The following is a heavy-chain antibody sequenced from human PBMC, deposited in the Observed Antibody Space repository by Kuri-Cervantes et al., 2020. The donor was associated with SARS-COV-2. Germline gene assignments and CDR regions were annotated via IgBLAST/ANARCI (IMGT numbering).Heavy chain of an antibody. J-gene: IGHJ3*02. CDR3: AKPREAARFAFDI. Sequence: GGSLRLSCGISALAFHDYTMHWVRQAPGKGLEWVSLIGWDGAGTYYADSVKGRFTVSRDNIKNSLYLQMNSLRAEDTALYYCAKPREAARFAFDIWGQGTMVTVSS. D-gene: IGHD6-6*01. CDR1: ALAFHDYT. CDR2: IGWDGAGT. V-gene: IGHV3-43D*03.